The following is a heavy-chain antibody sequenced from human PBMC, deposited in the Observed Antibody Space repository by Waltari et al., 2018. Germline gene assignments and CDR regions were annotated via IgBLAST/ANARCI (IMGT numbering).Heavy chain of an antibody. D-gene: IGHD6-13*01. CDR1: GYTFTGYY. CDR2: INPNRGGT. CDR3: AREREQQLDAFDI. Sequence: QVQLVQSGAEVKKPGASVKVSCKASGYTFTGYYMHWVRQAPGQGLEWMGRINPNRGGTNYAQKFQGRVTMTRDTSISTAYMELSRLRSDDTAVYYCAREREQQLDAFDIWGQGTMVTVSS. V-gene: IGHV1-2*06. J-gene: IGHJ3*02.